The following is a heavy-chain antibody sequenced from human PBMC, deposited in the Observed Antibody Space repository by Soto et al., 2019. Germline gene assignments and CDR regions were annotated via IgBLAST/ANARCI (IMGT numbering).Heavy chain of an antibody. CDR1: GYTFTTYG. J-gene: IGHJ4*02. CDR2: ISVYNGDT. V-gene: IGHV1-18*01. CDR3: ARVYCGGDCFSGGDFDY. Sequence: QVQLVQSGTEVKEAGSAVKVSCKTSGYTFTTYGISWIRQAPGQGLEWIAWISVYNGDTNYAQNVQGRVTMTTDTLTTTAYLELRSLRSDDTAVYYCARVYCGGDCFSGGDFDYWGQGTLVTVS. D-gene: IGHD2-21*01.